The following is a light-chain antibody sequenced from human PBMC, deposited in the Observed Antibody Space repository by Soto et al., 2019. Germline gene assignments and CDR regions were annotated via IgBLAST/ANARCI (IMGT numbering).Light chain of an antibody. CDR1: QSFLYRSNNKNY. V-gene: IGKV4-1*01. CDR2: WAS. J-gene: IGKJ1*01. CDR3: QXYYKTPWT. Sequence: DIVMTQSPDSLALSLGERATINCKSSQSFLYRSNNKNYLAWYQHKPGQPPKLXIYWASTRESGVPDRLSGSGSGTDFNLTISSLQAEDVAVYYCQXYYKTPWTFGQGTKVDIK.